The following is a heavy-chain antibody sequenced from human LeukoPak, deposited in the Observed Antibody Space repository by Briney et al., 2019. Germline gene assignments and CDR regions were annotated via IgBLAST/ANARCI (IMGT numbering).Heavy chain of an antibody. D-gene: IGHD3-10*01. V-gene: IGHV4-59*01. J-gene: IGHJ6*03. Sequence: PSETLSLTCTVSGGFISSYYWSWIRQPPGEGLEWIGYIYYSGSTNYNPSLKSRVTISVDTSKNQFSLKLSSVTAADTAVYYCARGVTMGRGVIIPSYYYMDVWGKGTTVTVSS. CDR1: GGFISSYY. CDR2: IYYSGST. CDR3: ARGVTMGRGVIIPSYYYMDV.